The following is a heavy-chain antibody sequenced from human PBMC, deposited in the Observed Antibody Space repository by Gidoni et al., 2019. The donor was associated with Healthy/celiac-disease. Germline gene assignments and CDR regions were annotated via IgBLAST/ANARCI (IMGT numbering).Heavy chain of an antibody. D-gene: IGHD3-22*01. CDR3: ARRPNSSGYSNYFDY. Sequence: GFTFSSYSMNWVRQAPGKGLEWVSYISSSSSTIYYADSVKGRFTISRDNAKTSLYLQMNSMRDEDTAVYYCARRPNSSGYSNYFDYWGQGTLVTVSS. J-gene: IGHJ4*02. CDR1: GFTFSSYS. V-gene: IGHV3-48*02. CDR2: ISSSSSTI.